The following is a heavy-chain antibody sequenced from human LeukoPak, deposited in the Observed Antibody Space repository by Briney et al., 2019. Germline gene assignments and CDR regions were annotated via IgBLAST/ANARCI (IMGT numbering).Heavy chain of an antibody. CDR2: ISSSSSTI. Sequence: GGSLRLSCAASGFTFSSYSMNWVRQAPGKGLEWVSYISSSSSTIYYADSVKGRFTISRDNAKNSLYLQMNSLRAEDTAVYYCARATRQLSYAFDIWGQGTMVTVSS. CDR3: ARATRQLSYAFDI. J-gene: IGHJ3*02. V-gene: IGHV3-48*04. D-gene: IGHD6-13*01. CDR1: GFTFSSYS.